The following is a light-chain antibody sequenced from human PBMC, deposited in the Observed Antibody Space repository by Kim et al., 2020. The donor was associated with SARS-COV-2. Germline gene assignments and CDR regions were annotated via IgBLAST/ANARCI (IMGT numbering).Light chain of an antibody. CDR3: QSYDSSLSGSV. CDR1: TSNIGAGYD. V-gene: IGLV1-40*01. J-gene: IGLJ3*02. Sequence: QSVLTQPPSVSGAPGQRVTISCTGTTSNIGAGYDVHWYLQLPGTAPTLLIYGNDNRPSGVPDRFSGSKSGTSASLAITGLQTEDEADYYCQSYDSSLSGSVFGGGTQLTVL. CDR2: GND.